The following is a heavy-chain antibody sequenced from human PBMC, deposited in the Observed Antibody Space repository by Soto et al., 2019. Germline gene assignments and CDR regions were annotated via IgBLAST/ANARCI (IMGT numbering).Heavy chain of an antibody. CDR1: GGSSSSSTYS. V-gene: IGHV4-39*01. CDR3: ARQGSNSSRRLSWFDP. J-gene: IGHJ5*02. D-gene: IGHD3-16*01. CDR2: MHYSGAT. Sequence: SETLSLTCTASGGSSSSSTYSWGWIRQPPGKGLEWIGSMHYSGATYYNPSLKSRVSISVDTSKSQFSLKLTFVTAADTAVYFCARQGSNSSRRLSWFDPWGQGTLVTVS.